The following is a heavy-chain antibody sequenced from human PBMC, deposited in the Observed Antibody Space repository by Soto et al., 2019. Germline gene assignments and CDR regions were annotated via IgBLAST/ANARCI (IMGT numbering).Heavy chain of an antibody. V-gene: IGHV3-30-3*01. CDR1: GFTFSSYA. CDR2: ISYDGSNK. Sequence: QVQLVESGGGVVQPGRSLRLSCAASGFTFSSYAMHWVRQAPGKGLEWVAVISYDGSNKYYADSVKGRFTISRDNSKNTLHLQMNSLRAEDTAVYYCARVDYGDYVLNYWGQGTLVTVSS. CDR3: ARVDYGDYVLNY. D-gene: IGHD4-17*01. J-gene: IGHJ4*02.